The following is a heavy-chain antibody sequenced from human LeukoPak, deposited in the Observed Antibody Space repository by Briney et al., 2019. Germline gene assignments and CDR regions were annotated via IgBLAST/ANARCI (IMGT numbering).Heavy chain of an antibody. CDR1: GFPFSTFW. D-gene: IGHD3-16*01. J-gene: IGHJ4*02. CDR3: VQGGHFDF. Sequence: GGSLRLSCAASGFPFSTFWMTWGRQTPGKGPEWVANINEDGSKKYYVDSVKGRFTISRDNGKNSLYLKMNSLRADDTALYFCVQGGHFDFWGQGAPVTVSS. V-gene: IGHV3-7*01. CDR2: INEDGSKK.